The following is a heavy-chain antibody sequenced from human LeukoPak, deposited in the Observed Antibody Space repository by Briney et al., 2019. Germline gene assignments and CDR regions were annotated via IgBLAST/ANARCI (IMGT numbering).Heavy chain of an antibody. CDR3: ARGVTDSSSSFGY. D-gene: IGHD6-6*01. CDR1: GYTFTSYD. Sequence: GASVKVSCKASGYTFTSYDINWVREATGQGLEWVGGMNPHSGNTDYVQKFQGRVTMTRKTSISTAYMELSSLRSEDTAVYYCARGVTDSSSSFGYWGQGTLVTLSS. V-gene: IGHV1-8*01. J-gene: IGHJ4*02. CDR2: MNPHSGNT.